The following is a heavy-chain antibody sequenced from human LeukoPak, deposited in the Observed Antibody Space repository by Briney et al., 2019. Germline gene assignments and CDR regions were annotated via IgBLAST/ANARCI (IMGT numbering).Heavy chain of an antibody. CDR2: IVVGSGNT. V-gene: IGHV1-58*02. CDR1: GFTFTSSA. J-gene: IGHJ4*02. CDR3: AKEDSSSWYSWGY. D-gene: IGHD6-13*01. Sequence: VASVKVSCKASGFTFTSSAMQWVRQARGQRLEWIGWIVVGSGNTNYAQKFQERVTITRDMSTSTAYMELSSLRSEDTAVYYCAKEDSSSWYSWGYWGQGTLVTVSS.